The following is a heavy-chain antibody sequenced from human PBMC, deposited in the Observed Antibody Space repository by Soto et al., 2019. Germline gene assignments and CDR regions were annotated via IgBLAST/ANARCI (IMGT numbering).Heavy chain of an antibody. J-gene: IGHJ2*01. Sequence: EVQVVESGGGLVQPGGSLRLSCAGSGFTFINYAMNWVRQAPGKGLEWVSSISGGGDAAFFPDSVRGRFTISRDNSKNTVTLQMNSLGVDDTAVYYCARKILGSTTRPNYWHFDLWGRGTLVTVSS. V-gene: IGHV3-23*04. CDR2: ISGGGDAA. D-gene: IGHD7-27*01. CDR1: GFTFINYA. CDR3: ARKILGSTTRPNYWHFDL.